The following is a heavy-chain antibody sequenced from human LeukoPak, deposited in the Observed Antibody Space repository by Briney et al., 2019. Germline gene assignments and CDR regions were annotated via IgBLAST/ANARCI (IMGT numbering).Heavy chain of an antibody. CDR2: ISGYSGNT. J-gene: IGHJ4*02. CDR1: GYTFTSYG. D-gene: IGHD3-22*01. CDR3: ARDRGSGYYNY. V-gene: IGHV1-18*01. Sequence: ASVKVSCKASGYTFTSYGFSWVRQAPGQGLEWMGWISGYSGNTNYAQKLQGRVTMTTDTSTGTAYMELRSLRSDDTAVYYCARDRGSGYYNYWGQGTLVTVSS.